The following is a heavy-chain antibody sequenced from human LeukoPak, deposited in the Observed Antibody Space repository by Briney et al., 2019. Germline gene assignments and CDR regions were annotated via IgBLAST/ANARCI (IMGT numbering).Heavy chain of an antibody. Sequence: PGGSLRLSCAASGFTFSSYSMQWVRQAPGKGLEWVAFIRYDGSNKYYADSVKGRFTISRDNSKNTMYLQMNSLRAEDSAVYYCARDGDFWSGYYIYWGQGTLVTVSS. D-gene: IGHD3-3*01. V-gene: IGHV3-30*02. CDR3: ARDGDFWSGYYIY. J-gene: IGHJ4*02. CDR1: GFTFSSYS. CDR2: IRYDGSNK.